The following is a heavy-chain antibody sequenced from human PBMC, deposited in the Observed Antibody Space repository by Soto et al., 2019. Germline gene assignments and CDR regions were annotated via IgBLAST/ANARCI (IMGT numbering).Heavy chain of an antibody. CDR3: ARGRYYYDSSAAFDI. CDR1: AGSISSADYY. V-gene: IGHV4-30-4*01. J-gene: IGHJ3*02. Sequence: SETLSLTCTVSAGSISSADYYWSWIRQPPGKGLEWIGYIYDSGSTYYNPSLKSRLTILGDTSKNQFSLDLSSVTAADTAIYYCARGRYYYDSSAAFDIWGQGTMVTVSS. CDR2: IYDSGST. D-gene: IGHD3-22*01.